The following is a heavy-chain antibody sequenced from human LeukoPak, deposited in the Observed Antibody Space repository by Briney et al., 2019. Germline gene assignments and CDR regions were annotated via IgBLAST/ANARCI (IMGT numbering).Heavy chain of an antibody. J-gene: IGHJ5*02. Sequence: SETLSLTCTVSRGSISGYSWSWLRQSPGGGLEWIGYIYYSGDTAYNPSLRSRITLSVDTSKNQFSLQLRSVTTADTAVYYCVRGPYGASISKWFDRWGQGTQVIVSP. CDR1: RGSISGYS. D-gene: IGHD4/OR15-4a*01. V-gene: IGHV4-59*01. CDR3: VRGPYGASISKWFDR. CDR2: IYYSGDT.